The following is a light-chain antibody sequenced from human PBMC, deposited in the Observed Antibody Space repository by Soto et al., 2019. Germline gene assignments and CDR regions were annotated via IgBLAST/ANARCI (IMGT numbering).Light chain of an antibody. V-gene: IGLV2-14*03. CDR1: ISDVGVQDY. CDR3: TSHAGNYNFPYV. Sequence: ALTQPASVSGSPGQSITISCSGAISDVGVQDYVSWYQQYPGKAPKLILYDVSYRPSGVSDRFSGSQSGHTASLIISGLQAEDEADYYCTSHAGNYNFPYVFGTGTKLTVL. J-gene: IGLJ1*01. CDR2: DVS.